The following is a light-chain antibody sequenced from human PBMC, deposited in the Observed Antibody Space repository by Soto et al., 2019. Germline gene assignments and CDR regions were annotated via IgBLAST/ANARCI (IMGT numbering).Light chain of an antibody. Sequence: QSVLTQPPSVSGAPGQRVTISCTGSSSNIGAGYDVHWYQQLPGTAPKLLIYGNSNRPSGVPDRFSGSKSGTSASLAITGLQAEDEADYCQSYDSGLSGWVFGGGTKLTVL. J-gene: IGLJ3*02. CDR3: QSYDSGLSGWV. V-gene: IGLV1-40*01. CDR1: SSNIGAGYD. CDR2: GNS.